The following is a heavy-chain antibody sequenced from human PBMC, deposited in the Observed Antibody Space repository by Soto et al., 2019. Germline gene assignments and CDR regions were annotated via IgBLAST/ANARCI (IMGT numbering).Heavy chain of an antibody. CDR3: AREGIKQLVPEF. J-gene: IGHJ4*01. Sequence: EVQLVESGGGLVQPGGSLRLSCAASGFSFKNYWMTWVRQAPGKGLEWVANIKQDGSEKYYVDSEKGRFTISRDNAKNSLYLQMNILRAEDTAVYFCAREGIKQLVPEFWGHGTLVTVSS. CDR1: GFSFKNYW. CDR2: IKQDGSEK. V-gene: IGHV3-7*01. D-gene: IGHD1-1*01.